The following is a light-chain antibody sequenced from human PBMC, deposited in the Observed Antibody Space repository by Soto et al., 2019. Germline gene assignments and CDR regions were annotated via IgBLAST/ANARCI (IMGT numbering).Light chain of an antibody. CDR3: HQYDNAPFT. CDR1: QSLSSNY. Sequence: EIVLTQSPGTLSLSPGERATLSCRASQSLSSNYFACYQQRPGQSPMLLVYGASSWSTGIPDRFSGSGFGTDFALTISRLEPEDAAVYYCHQYDNAPFTFGPGTRVGIK. CDR2: GAS. V-gene: IGKV3-20*01. J-gene: IGKJ3*01.